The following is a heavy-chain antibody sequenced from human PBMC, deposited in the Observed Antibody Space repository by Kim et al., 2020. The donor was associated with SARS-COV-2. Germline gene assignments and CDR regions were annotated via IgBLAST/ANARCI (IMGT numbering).Heavy chain of an antibody. D-gene: IGHD3-10*01. CDR1: GFNFSSYG. Sequence: GGSLRLSCAASGFNFSSYGMHWVRQAPGKGLEWMAIISYDGSNKYYADSVKGRFTISRDNSKNTLSLQMKSLRPEDTAVYYCVKRIGRDGSGSYYSDYYYYGMDVWGQGTTVTVSS. CDR2: ISYDGSNK. J-gene: IGHJ6*02. CDR3: VKRIGRDGSGSYYSDYYYYGMDV. V-gene: IGHV3-30*18.